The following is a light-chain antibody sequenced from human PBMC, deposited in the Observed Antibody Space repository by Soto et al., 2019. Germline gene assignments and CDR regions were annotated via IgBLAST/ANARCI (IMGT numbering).Light chain of an antibody. Sequence: DIQMTQSPSSLSAFVGDTVTITCRASQDISNFLAWYQQKPGKVPKLLIYAASTLQSGVPSRFSGSGSGTDFTLTISSLQPEDVATYYCQQYDNIPLTFGPGTKVDIK. V-gene: IGKV1-27*01. CDR2: AAS. CDR1: QDISNF. CDR3: QQYDNIPLT. J-gene: IGKJ3*01.